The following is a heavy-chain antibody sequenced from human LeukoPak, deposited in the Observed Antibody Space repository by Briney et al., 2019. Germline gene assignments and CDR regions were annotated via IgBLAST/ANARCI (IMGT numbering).Heavy chain of an antibody. V-gene: IGHV3-23*01. Sequence: PGGSLRLSCAASGFTFRNFAMSWVRQAPGKGLEWVSAISGSGGSTVYSDSVKGRFTISRDNTKNTLYLQMNSLRAEDTAIYYCAKDAPTYIPVTGPEDNWGQGTLVTVSS. CDR1: GFTFRNFA. CDR2: ISGSGGST. D-gene: IGHD6-19*01. CDR3: AKDAPTYIPVTGPEDN. J-gene: IGHJ4*02.